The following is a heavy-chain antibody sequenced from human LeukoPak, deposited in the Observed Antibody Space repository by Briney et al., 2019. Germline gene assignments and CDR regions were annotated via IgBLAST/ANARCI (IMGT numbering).Heavy chain of an antibody. CDR2: IDSSGST. Sequence: SETLSLTCTVSGGSIGGYYWSWVRQAAGKGLEWIGRIDSSGSTNYNPSLKSWVTMSVDTSKNQFSLQLASVTAADTAVFYCARDSSFDSSGWFTWFDSWGQGIMVTVSS. J-gene: IGHJ5*01. CDR3: ARDSSFDSSGWFTWFDS. D-gene: IGHD6-13*01. V-gene: IGHV4-4*07. CDR1: GGSIGGYY.